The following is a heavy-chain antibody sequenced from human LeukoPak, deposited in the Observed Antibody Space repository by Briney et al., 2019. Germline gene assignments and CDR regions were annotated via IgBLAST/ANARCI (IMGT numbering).Heavy chain of an antibody. V-gene: IGHV3-48*03. D-gene: IGHD6-13*01. CDR3: ARDAGIAAAGPSYDY. J-gene: IGHJ4*02. Sequence: GGSLGLSCAASGFTFSSYEMNWVRQAPGKGLEWVSYISSSGSTIYYADSVKGRFTISRDNAKNSLYLQMNSLRAEDTAVYYCARDAGIAAAGPSYDYWGQGTLVTVSS. CDR2: ISSSGSTI. CDR1: GFTFSSYE.